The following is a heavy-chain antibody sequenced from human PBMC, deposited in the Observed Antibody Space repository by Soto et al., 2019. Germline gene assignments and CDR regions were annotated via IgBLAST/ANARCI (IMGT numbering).Heavy chain of an antibody. CDR1: GGTFSSDA. J-gene: IGHJ4*02. Sequence: ASVKVSCKASGGTFSSDAVSWVRQAPGQGLEWMGGLIPILGTTHYAQKFQGRVTITADESTNTAYMELSSLRSDDTAVYYCARDSGYVSGCYHDYWGQGTRVTVSS. V-gene: IGHV1-69*13. CDR2: LIPILGTT. CDR3: ARDSGYVSGCYHDY. D-gene: IGHD6-19*01.